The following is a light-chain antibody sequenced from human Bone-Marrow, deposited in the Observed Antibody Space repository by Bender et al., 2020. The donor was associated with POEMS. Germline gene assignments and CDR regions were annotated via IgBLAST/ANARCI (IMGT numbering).Light chain of an antibody. CDR2: EVS. V-gene: IGLV2-8*01. CDR3: SSYAGNNNYV. Sequence: QSALTQPPSASGSPGQSVTISCTGTSSDVGGSNYVSWYQQHPGQAPKLMIYEVSKRPSGVPDRFSGSRSGNTASLTVSGHKAEDEADYYCSSYAGNNNYVFGTGTDVTVL. CDR1: SSDVGGSNY. J-gene: IGLJ1*01.